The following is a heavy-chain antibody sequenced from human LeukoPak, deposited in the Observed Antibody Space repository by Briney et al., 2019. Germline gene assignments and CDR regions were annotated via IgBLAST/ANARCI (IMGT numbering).Heavy chain of an antibody. D-gene: IGHD4-17*01. CDR2: INTNTGNP. CDR1: GYTFTSYA. CDR3: ARSSDYGDQNDAFDI. J-gene: IGHJ3*02. V-gene: IGHV7-4-1*02. Sequence: ASVKVSCKASGYTFTSYAMNWGRQAPGQGLEWMGWINTNTGNPTYAQGFTGRFVFSLDTSVSTAYLQISSPKAEDTAVYYCARSSDYGDQNDAFDIWGQGTMVTVSS.